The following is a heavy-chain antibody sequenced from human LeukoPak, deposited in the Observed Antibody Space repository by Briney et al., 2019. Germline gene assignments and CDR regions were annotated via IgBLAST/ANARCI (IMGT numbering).Heavy chain of an antibody. CDR3: VRSRPYYYDSSGYFDY. CDR1: GGSISSSSYY. CDR2: IYYSGST. V-gene: IGHV4-39*01. Sequence: SETLSLTCTVSGGSISSSSYYWGWIRQPPGKGLEWIGSIYYSGSTYYNPSLKSRVTISVDTSKNQFSLKLSSVTAADTAVYYCVRSRPYYYDSSGYFDYWGQGTLVTVSS. J-gene: IGHJ4*02. D-gene: IGHD3-22*01.